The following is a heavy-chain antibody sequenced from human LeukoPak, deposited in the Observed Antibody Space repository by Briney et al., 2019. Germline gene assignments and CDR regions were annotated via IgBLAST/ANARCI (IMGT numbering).Heavy chain of an antibody. CDR2: ISSDGSRK. Sequence: GRSLRLTCAASGFTFSNYAMHWVRQAPGKGLEWVAVISSDGSRKYYTDSVKDRFTISRDNSKNTLYLQMNSLRPEDTAVYYCARAWDYYGSGSYPDYWGQGTLVTVSS. CDR3: ARAWDYYGSGSYPDY. CDR1: GFTFSNYA. J-gene: IGHJ4*02. V-gene: IGHV3-30*04. D-gene: IGHD3-10*01.